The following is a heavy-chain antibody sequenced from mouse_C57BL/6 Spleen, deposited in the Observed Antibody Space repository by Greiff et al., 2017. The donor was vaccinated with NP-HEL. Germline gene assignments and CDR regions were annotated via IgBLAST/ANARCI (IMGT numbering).Heavy chain of an antibody. D-gene: IGHD2-5*01. Sequence: EVMLVESGGDLVKPGGSLKLSCAASGFTFSSYGMSWVRQTPDKRLEWVATISSGGSYTYYPDSVKGRFTISRDNAKNTLYLQMSSLKSEDTAMYYCARHGSNYVLYFDYWGQGTTLTVSS. J-gene: IGHJ2*01. CDR1: GFTFSSYG. CDR2: ISSGGSYT. V-gene: IGHV5-6*01. CDR3: ARHGSNYVLYFDY.